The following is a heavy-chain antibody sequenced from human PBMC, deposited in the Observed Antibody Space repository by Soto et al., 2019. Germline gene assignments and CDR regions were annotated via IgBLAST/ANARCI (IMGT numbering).Heavy chain of an antibody. D-gene: IGHD4-17*01. CDR2: IYYSGIT. CDR3: ARLPGDYAFYYFDY. J-gene: IGHJ4*02. V-gene: IGHV4-61*01. Sequence: QVQLQESGPGLVKPSETLSLTCTVSGGSVSSGSYYWSWIRQPPGKGLEWIGYIYYSGITNYNPSLKSRVTISVDTSKNQFSLKLSSVTAADTAVYYCARLPGDYAFYYFDYWGQGTLVTVSS. CDR1: GGSVSSGSYY.